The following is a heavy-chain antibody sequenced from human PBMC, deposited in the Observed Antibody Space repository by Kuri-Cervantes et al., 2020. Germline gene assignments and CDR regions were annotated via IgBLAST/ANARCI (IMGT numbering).Heavy chain of an antibody. V-gene: IGHV3-53*01. CDR2: IYSGGST. J-gene: IGHJ5*02. CDR3: ARYYSDFWSGYYS. D-gene: IGHD3-3*01. CDR1: GFTVSSNY. Sequence: GGSLRLSCAASGFTVSSNYMSWVRQAPGKGLEWVSVIYSGGSTYYADSVKGRFTISRDNSKNTLYLQMNSLRAEDTAIYYCARYYSDFWSGYYSWGQGTLVTVSS.